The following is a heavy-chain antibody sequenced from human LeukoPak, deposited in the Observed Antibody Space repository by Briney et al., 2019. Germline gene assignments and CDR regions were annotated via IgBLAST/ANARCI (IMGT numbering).Heavy chain of an antibody. CDR2: IYSGGST. CDR1: GFTVSSNY. CDR3: ARSPRSMVRGVITHDY. D-gene: IGHD3-10*01. V-gene: IGHV3-53*01. Sequence: GGSLRLSCAASGFTVSSNYMSWVRQAPGKGLEWVSVIYSGGSTYYGDSVKGRFTISRDNSKNTLYLQMNSLRAEDTAVYYCARSPRSMVRGVITHDYWGQGTLVTVSS. J-gene: IGHJ4*02.